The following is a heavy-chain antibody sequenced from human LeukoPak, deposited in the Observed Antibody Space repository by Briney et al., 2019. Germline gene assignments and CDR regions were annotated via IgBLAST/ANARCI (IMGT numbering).Heavy chain of an antibody. Sequence: AGSLTLSCAASGFTFSSYSMNRVRQAPGQGLEWVSSISSSSSYIDYADSVKGRFTISRDNAKNSLYLQMNSLRAEDTAVYYCAGTPGDGSGRYYYYMDVWGKGTTVTISS. CDR1: GFTFSSYS. V-gene: IGHV3-21*01. CDR3: AGTPGDGSGRYYYYMDV. CDR2: ISSSSSYI. D-gene: IGHD3-10*01. J-gene: IGHJ6*03.